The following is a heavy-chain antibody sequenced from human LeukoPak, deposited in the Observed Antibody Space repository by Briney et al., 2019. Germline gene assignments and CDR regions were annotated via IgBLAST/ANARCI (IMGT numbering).Heavy chain of an antibody. Sequence: SETLSLTCTVSGGSISSGSYYWSWIRQPAGKGLEWIGRIYTSGSTNYNPSLKSRVTISVDTSKNQFSLKLSSVTAADTAVYYCARVEDPYYYYMDVWGKGTTVTVSS. V-gene: IGHV4-61*02. CDR3: ARVEDPYYYYMDV. CDR1: GGSISSGSYY. J-gene: IGHJ6*03. D-gene: IGHD1-1*01. CDR2: IYTSGST.